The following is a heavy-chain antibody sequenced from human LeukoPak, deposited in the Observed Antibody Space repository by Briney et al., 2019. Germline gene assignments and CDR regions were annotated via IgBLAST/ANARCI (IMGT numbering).Heavy chain of an antibody. CDR1: GFTFSDYS. J-gene: IGHJ4*02. CDR3: ARGYGSGTLPGDY. Sequence: PGGSLRLSCAASGFTFSDYSMTWTRQAPGKGLEWVSYVSNSGSTIYYADSVKGRFAIARDNAKSSLYLQMYSLRAEDTAVYYCARGYGSGTLPGDYWGQGTQVTVSS. D-gene: IGHD3-10*01. CDR2: VSNSGSTI. V-gene: IGHV3-11*01.